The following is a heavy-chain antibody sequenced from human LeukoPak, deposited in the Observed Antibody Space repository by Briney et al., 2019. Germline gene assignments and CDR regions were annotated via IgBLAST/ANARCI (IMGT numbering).Heavy chain of an antibody. D-gene: IGHD3-10*01. CDR3: GSGSGRSNYFYNMDV. CDR1: GDSISSSNIY. Sequence: PSETLSLTCTVSGDSISSSNIYWGWIRQSPGKGLEWIGSIFYGGSTYYNPSLKSRVTISLDTSKNQFSLRLNSVTAADTAVYYCGSGSGRSNYFYNMDVWGQGTTVTVSS. J-gene: IGHJ6*02. V-gene: IGHV4-39*07. CDR2: IFYGGST.